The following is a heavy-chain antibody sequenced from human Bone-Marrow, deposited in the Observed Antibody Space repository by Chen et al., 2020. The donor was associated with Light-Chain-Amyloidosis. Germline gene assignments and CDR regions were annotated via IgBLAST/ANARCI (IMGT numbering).Heavy chain of an antibody. CDR2: MPTDVTKT. D-gene: IGHD3-10*01. J-gene: IGHJ4*02. CDR3: ARDRGRFSYNRGGLDS. Sequence: EVQLVESGGDLVQPGGSLRLSCAASGLTLNTYWMHWLRQPPGGGLVWVARMPTDVTKTVYADSVKGRFTVSRDDAKNTLYLEMNSLRVEDTGLYFCARDRGRFSYNRGGLDSWGQGTLVTVSS. CDR1: GLTLNTYW. V-gene: IGHV3-74*01.